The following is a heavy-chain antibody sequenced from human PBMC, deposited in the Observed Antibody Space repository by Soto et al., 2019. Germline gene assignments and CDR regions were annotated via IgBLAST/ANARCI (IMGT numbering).Heavy chain of an antibody. V-gene: IGHV4-30-4*01. CDR3: ARARTPVVTAYDY. D-gene: IGHD2-21*02. CDR1: GGSISSGDYY. J-gene: IGHJ4*02. CDR2: IYYSGST. Sequence: PSETLSLTCTVSGGSISSGDYYWSWIRQPPGKGLEWIGYIYYSGSTYYNPSLKSRVTISVDTSKNQFSLKLSSVTAADTAVYYCARARTPVVTAYDYWGQGTLVTVSS.